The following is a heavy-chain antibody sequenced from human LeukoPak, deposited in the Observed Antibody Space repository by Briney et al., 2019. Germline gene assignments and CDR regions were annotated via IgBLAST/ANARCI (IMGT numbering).Heavy chain of an antibody. CDR3: ARARIVATTWYGMDV. D-gene: IGHD5-12*01. CDR1: GGSISSYY. V-gene: IGHV4-59*01. Sequence: PSETLSLTCTVSGGSISSYYWSWIRQPPGKGLEWIGYIYYSGSTNYNPSLKSRVTISVDTSKNQFSLKLSSVTAADTAVYYCARARIVATTWYGMDVWGQGTTVSVSS. CDR2: IYYSGST. J-gene: IGHJ6*02.